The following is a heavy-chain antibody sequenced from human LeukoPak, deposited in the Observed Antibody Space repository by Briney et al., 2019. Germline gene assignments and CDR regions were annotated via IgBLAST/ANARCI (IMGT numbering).Heavy chain of an antibody. Sequence: ASVKVSCKASGYTFISYGISWVRQAPGQGLEWMGWISAYNGNTNYAQKLQGRVTMTTDTSTSTAFMELRSLRSDDTAVYYCARVGTMVRGVMGDYYYGMDVWGQGTTVTVSS. V-gene: IGHV1-18*01. CDR1: GYTFISYG. CDR3: ARVGTMVRGVMGDYYYGMDV. CDR2: ISAYNGNT. J-gene: IGHJ6*02. D-gene: IGHD3-10*01.